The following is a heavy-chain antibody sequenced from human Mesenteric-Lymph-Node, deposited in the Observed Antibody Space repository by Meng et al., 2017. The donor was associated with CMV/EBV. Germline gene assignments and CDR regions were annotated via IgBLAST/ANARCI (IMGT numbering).Heavy chain of an antibody. CDR2: IIPILGIA. CDR1: GGTFSSYA. V-gene: IGHV1-69*10. Sequence: SVKVSWKASGGTFSSYAISWVRQAPGQGLEWMGGIIPILGIANYAQKFQGRVTITADKSTSTAYMELSSLRSEDTAVYYCARDSDTAMADDAFDIWGQGTMVTVSS. D-gene: IGHD5-18*01. J-gene: IGHJ3*02. CDR3: ARDSDTAMADDAFDI.